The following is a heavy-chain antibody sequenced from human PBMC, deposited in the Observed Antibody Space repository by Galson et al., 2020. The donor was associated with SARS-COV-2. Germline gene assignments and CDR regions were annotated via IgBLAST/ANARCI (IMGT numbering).Heavy chain of an antibody. CDR3: ARAAQTYYDFWSGYYNAPHFDY. D-gene: IGHD3-3*01. CDR1: GGSISSYY. CDR2: INHSGST. J-gene: IGHJ4*02. V-gene: IGHV4-59*01. Sequence: SETLSLTCTVSGGSISSYYWSWIRQPPGKGLEWIGYINHSGSTNYNPSPKSRVTTSVDTSKNQSSLKLCSVTAADTAVYYCARAAQTYYDFWSGYYNAPHFDYWGQGTLVTVSS.